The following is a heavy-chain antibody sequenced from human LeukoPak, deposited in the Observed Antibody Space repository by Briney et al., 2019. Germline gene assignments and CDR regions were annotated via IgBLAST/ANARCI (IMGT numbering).Heavy chain of an antibody. CDR2: INHSGST. V-gene: IGHV4-34*01. Sequence: SETLSLTCAVYGGSFSGYYRSWIRQPPGKGLEWIGEINHSGSTNYNPSLKSRVTISVDTSKNQFSLKLSSVTAADTAVYYCARHLGGSSWFAPWGQGTLVTVSS. J-gene: IGHJ5*02. CDR1: GGSFSGYY. D-gene: IGHD6-6*01. CDR3: ARHLGGSSWFAP.